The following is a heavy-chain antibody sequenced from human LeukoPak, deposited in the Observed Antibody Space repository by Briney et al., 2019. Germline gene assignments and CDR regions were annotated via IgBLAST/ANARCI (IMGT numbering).Heavy chain of an antibody. CDR1: GFTFSSYW. Sequence: GGSLRLSCAASGFTFSSYWMHWVRQAPGKGLVWVSRINSDGSSTSYADSVKGRFTISRDNAKNTLYLQMDSLRAEDTAVYCCAKYVLVTGADTFDIWGQGTMVTVSS. CDR2: INSDGSST. V-gene: IGHV3-74*01. CDR3: AKYVLVTGADTFDI. J-gene: IGHJ3*02. D-gene: IGHD2-15*01.